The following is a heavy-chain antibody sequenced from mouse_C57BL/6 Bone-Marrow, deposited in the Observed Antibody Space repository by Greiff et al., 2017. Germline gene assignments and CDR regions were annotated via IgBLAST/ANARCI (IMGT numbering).Heavy chain of an antibody. CDR2: ISYDGSN. CDR3: AREDDYDAMDY. Sequence: EVQLQESGPGLVKPSQSLSLTCSVTGYSITSGYYWNWIRQFPGNKLEWMGYISYDGSNNYNPSLKNRISIPRDTSKNQFFLKLNSVTTEDTATYYCAREDDYDAMDYWGQGTSVTVSS. J-gene: IGHJ4*01. V-gene: IGHV3-6*01. CDR1: GYSITSGYY.